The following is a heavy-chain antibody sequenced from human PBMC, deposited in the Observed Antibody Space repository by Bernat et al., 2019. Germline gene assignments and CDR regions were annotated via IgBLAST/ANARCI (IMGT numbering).Heavy chain of an antibody. J-gene: IGHJ4*02. CDR3: AREGCSGGSCYRGYYFDY. CDR1: GFTFSSYA. D-gene: IGHD2-15*01. CDR2: ISYDGSNK. V-gene: IGHV3-30*01. Sequence: QVQLVESGGGVVQPGRSLRLSCAASGFTFSSYAMHWVRQAPGKGLEWVAVISYDGSNKYYADSVKGRFTISRDNSKNTLYLQMNSLRAEDTAVYYCAREGCSGGSCYRGYYFDYWGQGTLVTVSS.